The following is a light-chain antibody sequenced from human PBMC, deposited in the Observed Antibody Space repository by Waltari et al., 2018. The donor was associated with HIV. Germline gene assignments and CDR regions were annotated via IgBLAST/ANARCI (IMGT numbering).Light chain of an antibody. CDR3: QQYYSTLWT. CDR1: QSLFYGPNNKNY. CDR2: WAS. Sequence: IVMTQSPNSLAVSLGERATINCKSSQSLFYGPNNKNYLAWYQQKAGQPPRLLFYWASTRQSGVPDRFSGGGSGAEFTLTINSPQAEDVAIYYCQQYYSTLWTFGQGTRVEI. V-gene: IGKV4-1*01. J-gene: IGKJ1*01.